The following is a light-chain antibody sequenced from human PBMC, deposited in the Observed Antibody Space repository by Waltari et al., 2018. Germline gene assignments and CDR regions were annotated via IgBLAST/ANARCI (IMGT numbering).Light chain of an antibody. V-gene: IGLV2-14*03. J-gene: IGLJ3*02. Sequence: QSALTQPASVSGSPGQSITISCTGTSSDVGFYNYVSWNQQYPAKAPKLIIYDVFQRPSGVSNRFSGSKSGNTASRTISGLQTEDEGDYYCNSYTGSSSWVFGGGTKLTVL. CDR2: DVF. CDR3: NSYTGSSSWV. CDR1: SSDVGFYNY.